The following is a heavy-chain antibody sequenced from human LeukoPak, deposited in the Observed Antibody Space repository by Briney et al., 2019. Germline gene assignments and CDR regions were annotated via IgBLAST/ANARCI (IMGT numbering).Heavy chain of an antibody. Sequence: GGSLRLSCAASGFIFSSYSMNWVRQAPGKGLEWVSSITSSSSYIYHADSVKGRFTISRDNAKNSLYLQMNSLRAEDTAVYYCARDEYCSSTSCYSAFDIWGQGTMVTVS. J-gene: IGHJ3*02. D-gene: IGHD2-2*02. CDR1: GFIFSSYS. CDR2: ITSSSSYI. V-gene: IGHV3-21*01. CDR3: ARDEYCSSTSCYSAFDI.